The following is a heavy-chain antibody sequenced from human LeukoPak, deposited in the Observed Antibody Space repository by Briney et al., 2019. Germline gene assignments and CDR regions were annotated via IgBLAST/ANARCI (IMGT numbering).Heavy chain of an antibody. CDR3: ARFSSGCSTASCYLTY. V-gene: IGHV4-59*11. CDR1: GGTLSSHF. J-gene: IGHJ4*02. Sequence: SETLSLTCTVSGGTLSSHFWRWIRQPPGKGLELIGHIYYTGTTYYNPSLNSRVTISLDTSRNQFSLRLTSVTAADTAVYYCARFSSGCSTASCYLTYWGQGTLVTVSS. CDR2: IYYTGTT. D-gene: IGHD2-2*01.